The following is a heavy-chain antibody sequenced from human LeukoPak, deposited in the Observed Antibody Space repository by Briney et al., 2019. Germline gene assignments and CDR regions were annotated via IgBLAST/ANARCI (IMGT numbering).Heavy chain of an antibody. CDR2: IWYDGSNK. J-gene: IGHJ6*03. CDR1: GFTFSSYG. CDR3: ARQQYYYDSSGPDYYYYYYMDV. V-gene: IGHV3-33*01. Sequence: GRSLRLSCAASGFTFSSYGMHWVRQAPGKGLEWVAVIWYDGSNKYYADSVKGRFTISRDNSKNTPYLQMNSLRAEDTAVYYCARQQYYYDSSGPDYYYYYYMDVWGKGTTVTVSS. D-gene: IGHD3-22*01.